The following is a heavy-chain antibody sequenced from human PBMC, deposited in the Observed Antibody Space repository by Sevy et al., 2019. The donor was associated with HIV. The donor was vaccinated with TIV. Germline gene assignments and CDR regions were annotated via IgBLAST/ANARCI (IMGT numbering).Heavy chain of an antibody. Sequence: GGSLRLSCAASGFTFSAYWMNWVRQAPGKGLEWVADIKSDGSDKHYVDSVEGRFTISRDNAKNSLYLQMNSLRVEDRAVYYCAQGTVGRFDSWGQGTLVTVSS. V-gene: IGHV3-7*01. CDR1: GFTFSAYW. CDR2: IKSDGSDK. CDR3: AQGTVGRFDS. J-gene: IGHJ4*02. D-gene: IGHD3-16*01.